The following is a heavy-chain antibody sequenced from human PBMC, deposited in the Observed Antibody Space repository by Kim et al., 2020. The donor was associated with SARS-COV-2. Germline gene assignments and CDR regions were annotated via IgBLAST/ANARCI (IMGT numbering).Heavy chain of an antibody. CDR3: AKDLSGEMDRAFDI. Sequence: GGSLRLSCAASGFTFSSYGMHWVRQAPGKGLEWVAVISYDGSNKYYADSVKGRFTISRDNSKNTLYLQMNSLRAEDTAVYYCAKDLSGEMDRAFDIWGQGTMVTVSS. V-gene: IGHV3-30*18. CDR2: ISYDGSNK. J-gene: IGHJ3*02. CDR1: GFTFSSYG. D-gene: IGHD1-26*01.